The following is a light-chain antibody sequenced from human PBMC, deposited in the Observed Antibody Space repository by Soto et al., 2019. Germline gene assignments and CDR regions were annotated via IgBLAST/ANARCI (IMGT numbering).Light chain of an antibody. CDR2: ATS. V-gene: IGKV1-5*01. CDR1: QSISSW. Sequence: DIEITQRPSTPPSSVGDRVTTTCRASQSISSWLAWYQQKPGKAPKLLIYATSTLESGVPSRFSGSGSETEFTLTVSSLQPDDSATYYCQQYSDYITFGQGTRLEIK. J-gene: IGKJ5*01. CDR3: QQYSDYIT.